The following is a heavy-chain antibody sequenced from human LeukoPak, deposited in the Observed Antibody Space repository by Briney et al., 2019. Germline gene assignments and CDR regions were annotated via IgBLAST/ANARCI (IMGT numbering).Heavy chain of an antibody. D-gene: IGHD6-13*01. CDR2: IYYSGST. CDR1: GGSISSYY. J-gene: IGHJ6*02. Sequence: PSETLSLTCTVSGGSISSYYWSWIRQPPGKGLEWIGYIYYSGSTNYNPSLKSRVTISVDTSKNQFSLKLSSVTAADTAVYYCARASCSSSWYCNHYYGMDVWGQGTTVTVSS. V-gene: IGHV4-59*01. CDR3: ARASCSSSWYCNHYYGMDV.